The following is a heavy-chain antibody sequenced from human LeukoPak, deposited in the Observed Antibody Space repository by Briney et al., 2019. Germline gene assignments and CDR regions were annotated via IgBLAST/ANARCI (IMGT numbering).Heavy chain of an antibody. V-gene: IGHV3-53*01. Sequence: GGSLRLSCAASGFTVSSHYMSWVRQAPGKGLEWVSVLYSGSNTHYAESVKGRFTISRDISKNTVYLQMNSLRAKDTAVYYCASSGYSRGWFDPWGQGTLVTVSS. CDR2: LYSGSNT. CDR3: ASSGYSRGWFDP. J-gene: IGHJ5*02. CDR1: GFTVSSHY. D-gene: IGHD6-13*01.